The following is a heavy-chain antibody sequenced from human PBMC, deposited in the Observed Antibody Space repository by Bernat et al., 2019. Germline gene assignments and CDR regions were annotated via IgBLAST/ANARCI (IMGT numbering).Heavy chain of an antibody. CDR1: GGSISSNNYY. CDR2: IYYSGST. V-gene: IGHV4-30-4*08. J-gene: IGHJ3*02. CDR3: ARVRDDAFDI. Sequence: QLQLQESGPGLVKPSETLSLTCTVSGGSISSNNYYWDWIRQPPGKGLEWIGYIYYSGSTYYNPSLKSRVTISVDTSKNQFSLKLSSVTAADTAVYYCARVRDDAFDIWGQGTMVTVSS.